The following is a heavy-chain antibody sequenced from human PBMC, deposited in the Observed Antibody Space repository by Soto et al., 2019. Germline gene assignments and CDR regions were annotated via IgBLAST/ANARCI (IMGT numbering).Heavy chain of an antibody. CDR2: IIPIFGTA. Sequence: SSVNGSCKASVCGYSSDPISWVRQAHRQGLEWMGVIIPIFGTANYAQKFQGRVTITADESTSKAYMELSSLRSEDTAVYYCASGPAAIRGLDYSVMAVWGQGTTVPVFS. V-gene: IGHV1-69*01. CDR3: ASGPAAIRGLDYSVMAV. D-gene: IGHD2-2*02. CDR1: VCGYSSDP. J-gene: IGHJ6*02.